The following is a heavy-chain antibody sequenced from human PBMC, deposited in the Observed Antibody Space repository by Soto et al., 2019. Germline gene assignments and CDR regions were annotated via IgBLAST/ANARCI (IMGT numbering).Heavy chain of an antibody. CDR2: IIPMFGKP. CDR1: GGTFRSYA. V-gene: IGHV1-69*01. J-gene: IGHJ6*02. Sequence: QVQLVQSGAEVRDPGSSVKVSCEASGGTFRSYAINWVRQAPGQGLEWMGGIIPMFGKPNYAEKFLGRVTISADESTRTAYMEVTRLKSEDTALYYCARSMETNYFYCMDVWGLGTTVTVSS. CDR3: ARSMETNYFYCMDV. D-gene: IGHD2-8*01.